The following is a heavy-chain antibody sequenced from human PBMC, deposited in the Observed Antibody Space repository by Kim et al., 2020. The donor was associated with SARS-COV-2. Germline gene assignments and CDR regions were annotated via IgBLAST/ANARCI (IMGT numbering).Heavy chain of an antibody. V-gene: IGHV4-31*02. J-gene: IGHJ4*02. CDR2: GRT. CDR3: AGGGRDFDY. Sequence: GRTYYNPSLKSRVTISVDTSKNQFSLKLSSVTAADTAVYYCAGGGRDFDYWGQGTLVTVSS. D-gene: IGHD5-12*01.